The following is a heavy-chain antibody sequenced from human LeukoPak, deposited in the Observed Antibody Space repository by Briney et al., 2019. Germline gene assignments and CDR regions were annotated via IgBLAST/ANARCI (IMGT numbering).Heavy chain of an antibody. CDR1: GFDFSSNW. CDR2: ISYDGSNK. CDR3: ARDRVGATDYFDY. D-gene: IGHD1-26*01. Sequence: GGSLRLSCVASGFDFSSNWMHWVRHAPGQGLVWVAVISYDGSNKYYADSVKGRFTISRDNSKNTLYLQMNSLRAEDTAVYYCARDRVGATDYFDYWGQGTLVTVSS. V-gene: IGHV3-30-3*01. J-gene: IGHJ4*02.